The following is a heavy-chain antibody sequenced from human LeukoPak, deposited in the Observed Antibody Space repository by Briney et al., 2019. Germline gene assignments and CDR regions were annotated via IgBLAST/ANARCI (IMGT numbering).Heavy chain of an antibody. J-gene: IGHJ3*02. Sequence: SETLSLTCTVSGGSISNYFWSWIRQPAGKGLEGIGRKYASGSSNYNPPVQSRGTISVDTSKNKFSLKVRSVTAADTAVYYCARGRYCSADICTGGDSFDIWGQGTMVSVSP. V-gene: IGHV4-4*07. CDR3: ARGRYCSADICTGGDSFDI. CDR1: GGSISNYF. D-gene: IGHD2-15*01. CDR2: KYASGSS.